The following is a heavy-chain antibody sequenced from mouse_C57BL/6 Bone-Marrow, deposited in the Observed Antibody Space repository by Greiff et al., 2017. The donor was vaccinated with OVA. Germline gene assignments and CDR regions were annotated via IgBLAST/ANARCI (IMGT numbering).Heavy chain of an antibody. CDR2: INPGSGGT. CDR1: GYAFTNYL. V-gene: IGHV1-54*01. Sequence: QVQLQQSGAELVRPGTSVKVSCKASGYAFTNYLIEWVKQRPGQGLEWIGVINPGSGGTNYNEKFKGKATLTADKSSSTAYMQLSSLTSEDSAVYFCLIRTFVWGTGTTVTVSS. CDR3: LIRTFV. J-gene: IGHJ1*03. D-gene: IGHD2-14*01.